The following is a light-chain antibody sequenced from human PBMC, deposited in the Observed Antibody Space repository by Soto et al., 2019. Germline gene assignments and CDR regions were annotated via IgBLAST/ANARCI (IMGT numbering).Light chain of an antibody. Sequence: EILLTQSPATLSLSPGEGATLSCRASQSVSSSFFARYQQQPGHAPRLLIYATSRRAPGIPDRFSGSGSGADFALTISKLEPEGFGFYYIHHFDSSLTFGQGKNVEIK. J-gene: IGKJ1*01. CDR3: HHFDSSLT. CDR1: QSVSSSF. CDR2: ATS. V-gene: IGKV3-20*01.